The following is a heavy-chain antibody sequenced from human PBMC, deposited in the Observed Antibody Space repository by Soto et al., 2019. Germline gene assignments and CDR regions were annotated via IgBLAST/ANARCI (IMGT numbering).Heavy chain of an antibody. CDR3: AIVAQKRFWSGYSRNDAFDI. CDR2: INAGNGNT. J-gene: IGHJ3*02. Sequence: GVSVEVSCKASGYTFTCSAMYWVRQAPGQRLEWMGWINAGNGNTKYSQKFQGRVTITRDTSASTAYMELSSLRSEDTAVYYCAIVAQKRFWSGYSRNDAFDIWGQGTMVTVSS. V-gene: IGHV1-3*01. CDR1: GYTFTCSA. D-gene: IGHD3-3*01.